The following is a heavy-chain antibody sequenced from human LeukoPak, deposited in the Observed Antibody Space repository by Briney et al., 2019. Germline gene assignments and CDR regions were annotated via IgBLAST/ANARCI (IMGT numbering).Heavy chain of an antibody. D-gene: IGHD6-13*01. Sequence: PSETLSLTCTVSGGSISSYYWSWIRQPPGKGLEWIGYIYYSGSTNYNPSLKSRVTISVDTSKNQFSLKLSSVTAADTAVYYCARVVAAAGTGFDYWGQGTLVTASS. CDR2: IYYSGST. V-gene: IGHV4-59*08. CDR3: ARVVAAAGTGFDY. CDR1: GGSISSYY. J-gene: IGHJ4*02.